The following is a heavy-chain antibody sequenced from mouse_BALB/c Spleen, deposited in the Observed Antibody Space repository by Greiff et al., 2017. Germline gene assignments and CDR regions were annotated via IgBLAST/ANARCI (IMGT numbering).Heavy chain of an antibody. J-gene: IGHJ4*01. CDR2: ISYDGSN. D-gene: IGHD2-3*01. Sequence: EVQLQESGPGLVKPSQSLSLTCSVTGYSITSGYYWNWIRQFPGNKLEWMGYISYDGSNNYNPSLKNRISITRDTSKNQFFLKLNSVTTEETATYYCARERDGSLYEAMDYWGQGTSVTVSS. CDR1: GYSITSGYY. V-gene: IGHV3-6*02. CDR3: ARERDGSLYEAMDY.